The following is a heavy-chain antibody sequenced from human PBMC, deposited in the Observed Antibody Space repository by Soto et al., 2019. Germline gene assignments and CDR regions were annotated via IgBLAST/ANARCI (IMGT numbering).Heavy chain of an antibody. J-gene: IGHJ5*02. Sequence: GGSLRLSCAASGFTFSSYAMHWVRQAPGKGLEYVSAISSNGGSTYYANSVKGRFTISRDNSKNTLYLQMGSLRAEDMAVYYCARFIYDSSGSWFDPWGQGTLVTVSS. CDR3: ARFIYDSSGSWFDP. V-gene: IGHV3-64*01. CDR1: GFTFSSYA. CDR2: ISSNGGST. D-gene: IGHD3-22*01.